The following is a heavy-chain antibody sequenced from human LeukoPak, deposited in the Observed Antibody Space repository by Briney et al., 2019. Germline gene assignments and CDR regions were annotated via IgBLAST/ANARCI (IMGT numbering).Heavy chain of an antibody. CDR1: GGTFSTYS. CDR3: AREGYYYDSSGYYLGIFDY. CDR2: SIPMLNAV. V-gene: IGHV1-69*08. J-gene: IGHJ4*02. Sequence: GASVKVSCKPSGGTFSTYSISWVRQAPGQGLEWMGRSIPMLNAVNYAQRFQGRVTITADKSTDTAYMELRSLRSDDTAVYYCAREGYYYDSSGYYLGIFDYWGQGTLVTVSS. D-gene: IGHD3-22*01.